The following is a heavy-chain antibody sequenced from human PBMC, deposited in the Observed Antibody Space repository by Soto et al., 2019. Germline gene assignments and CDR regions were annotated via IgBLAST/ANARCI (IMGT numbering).Heavy chain of an antibody. CDR3: ARDRAYSRFDY. Sequence: EVQLVESGGGLVQPGGSLRLSCAVSGFSFSSAWMTWIRQAPGKGLERVGIMNEDGSERYYVDSVKGRFTISRDNARNALFLQRHSLRVEDTAVYFCARDRAYSRFDYWGQGSLVSVSS. CDR1: GFSFSSAW. CDR2: MNEDGSER. D-gene: IGHD4-4*01. J-gene: IGHJ4*02. V-gene: IGHV3-7*03.